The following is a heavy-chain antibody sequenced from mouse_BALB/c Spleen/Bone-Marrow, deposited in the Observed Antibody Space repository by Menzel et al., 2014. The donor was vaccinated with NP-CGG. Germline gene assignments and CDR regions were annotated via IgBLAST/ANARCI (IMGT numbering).Heavy chain of an antibody. CDR3: ARDYDGYYAMDY. CDR2: IYPSDSET. J-gene: IGHJ4*01. Sequence: QVQLKQSGAELVRPGASVKLSCKASGYSFTSYWMNWVKQRPGQGLEWIGMIYPSDSETRLNQKFKDKATLTVDKSSSTAYTQLSSPTSEYSAVYYCARDYDGYYAMDYWGQGTSVTVS. V-gene: IGHV1-61*01. CDR1: GYSFTSYW. D-gene: IGHD2-4*01.